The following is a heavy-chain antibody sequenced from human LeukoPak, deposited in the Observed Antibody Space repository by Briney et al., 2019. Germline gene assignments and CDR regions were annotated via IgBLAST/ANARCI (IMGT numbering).Heavy chain of an antibody. D-gene: IGHD2-2*02. J-gene: IGHJ2*01. Sequence: GASVKVSCKASGYTFTDSEINWVRQAPGQGLEWMGWMNPNSGDTGYAQKIQGRVTMTKNTSISTAYMELSSLRSEDTAVFFCARGCSGSSCYTGWYFDLWGRGTLVTVSS. CDR2: MNPNSGDT. CDR3: ARGCSGSSCYTGWYFDL. V-gene: IGHV1-8*01. CDR1: GYTFTDSE.